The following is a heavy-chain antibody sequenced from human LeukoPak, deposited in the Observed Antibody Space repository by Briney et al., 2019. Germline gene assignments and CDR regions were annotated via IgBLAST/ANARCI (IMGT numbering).Heavy chain of an antibody. V-gene: IGHV3-9*01. CDR3: AKDLLWFGELSGYYGMDV. Sequence: GGSLRLSCAASGFTFDDYAMHWVRQAPGKGLEWVSGISWNSGSIGYADSVKGRFTISRDNAKNSLYLQMNSLRAEDTALYYCAKDLLWFGELSGYYGMDVWGQGTTVTVSS. J-gene: IGHJ6*02. D-gene: IGHD3-10*01. CDR1: GFTFDDYA. CDR2: ISWNSGSI.